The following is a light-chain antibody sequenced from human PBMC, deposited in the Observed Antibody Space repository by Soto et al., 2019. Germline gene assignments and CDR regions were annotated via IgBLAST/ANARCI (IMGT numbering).Light chain of an antibody. CDR2: DAS. V-gene: IGKV3-20*01. J-gene: IGKJ1*01. CDR3: QHYANSVWT. CDR1: QSVSNTN. Sequence: EIVLTQSPGTLSLSPGERATLSCRASQSVSNTNLVWYQQKRGQAPRLLIYDASSRGTGVPDRFRGSGSGTDLTLTINRLEPEDFAVYFCQHYANSVWTFGQGTKVDIK.